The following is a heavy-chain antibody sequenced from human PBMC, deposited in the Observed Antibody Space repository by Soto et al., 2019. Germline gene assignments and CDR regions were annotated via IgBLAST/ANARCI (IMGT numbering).Heavy chain of an antibody. J-gene: IGHJ4*02. CDR2: ISAYNGNT. CDR1: GYTFTSYG. V-gene: IGHV1-18*01. CDR3: ARVGPYDFWSGYYNPMDY. D-gene: IGHD3-3*01. Sequence: ASVKVSCKASGYTFTSYGISWVRQAPGQGLEWMGWISAYNGNTNYAQNLQGRVTVTTDTSTSTAYMELRSLTSDDTAVYYCARVGPYDFWSGYYNPMDYWGQGTLVTVSS.